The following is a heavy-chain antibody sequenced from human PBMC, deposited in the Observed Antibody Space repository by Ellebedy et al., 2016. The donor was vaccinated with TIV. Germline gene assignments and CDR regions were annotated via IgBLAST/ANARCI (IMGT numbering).Heavy chain of an antibody. V-gene: IGHV3-43*02. J-gene: IGHJ6*02. CDR2: IRGDTDGT. CDR3: AKVMDRRFYYYGVDV. Sequence: GESLKISCATSGFNFGDFAMHWVRQRPGKGLEWVSLIRGDTDGTYYADSVRGRFTISRDNSKNSLYLEMSSLRAEDTALYYCAKVMDRRFYYYGVDVWGQGTTVTVSS. D-gene: IGHD3/OR15-3a*01. CDR1: GFNFGDFA.